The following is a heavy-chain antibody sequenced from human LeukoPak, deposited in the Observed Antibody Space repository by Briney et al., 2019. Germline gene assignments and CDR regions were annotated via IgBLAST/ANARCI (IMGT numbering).Heavy chain of an antibody. Sequence: GGSLRLSCAASGFSFSDYYMSWIRQAPGKGLEWVSYISSSGSTINYADSVKGRFTISRDNAKNSLYLQMSSLRAEDTAVYYCARELQYYYGMDVWGQGTTVTVSS. V-gene: IGHV3-11*01. J-gene: IGHJ6*02. CDR1: GFSFSDYY. CDR3: ARELQYYYGMDV. D-gene: IGHD2-21*02. CDR2: ISSSGSTI.